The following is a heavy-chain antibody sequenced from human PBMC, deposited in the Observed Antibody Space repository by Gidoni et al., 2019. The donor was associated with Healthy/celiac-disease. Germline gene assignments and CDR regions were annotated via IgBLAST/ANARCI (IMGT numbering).Heavy chain of an antibody. CDR2: IYYSGST. D-gene: IGHD3-22*01. Sequence: QVQLQESGPGLVKPSETLSLTCTVSGGSISSYYWSWIRQPPGKGLEWIGYIYYSGSTNYNPSLKSRVTISVDTSKNQFSLKLSSVTAADTAVYYCARAVYYDSSGYSYYFDYWGQGTLVTVSS. CDR3: ARAVYYDSSGYSYYFDY. J-gene: IGHJ4*02. CDR1: GGSISSYY. V-gene: IGHV4-59*01.